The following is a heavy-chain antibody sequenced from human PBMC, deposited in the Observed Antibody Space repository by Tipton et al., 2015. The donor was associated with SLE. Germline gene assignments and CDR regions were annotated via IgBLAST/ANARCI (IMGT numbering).Heavy chain of an antibody. CDR3: ARTSWDANSSDWYFDL. CDR2: IHHSGST. CDR1: GGSITNNNYY. V-gene: IGHV4-39*07. Sequence: TLSLTCTVSGGSITNNNYYWGWVRQAPGKGLEWIGSIHHSGSTYYSPSLKTRVIISLDTSKSQVSLRLTSVTAADTAMYYCARTSWDANSSDWYFDLWGRGTLVTVSS. D-gene: IGHD6-6*01. J-gene: IGHJ2*01.